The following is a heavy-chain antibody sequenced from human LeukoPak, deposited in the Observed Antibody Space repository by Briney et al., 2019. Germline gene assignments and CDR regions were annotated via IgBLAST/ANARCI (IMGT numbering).Heavy chain of an antibody. J-gene: IGHJ4*02. CDR1: GFTFSNYG. CDR2: TWYDGSKT. D-gene: IGHD2/OR15-2a*01. CDR3: ARDVGTTSYQLET. Sequence: GGSLRLSCEASGFTFSNYGFHWVRQAPGQGLEWVALTWYDGSKTYYADSVEGRFTVSRDNSKNTVYLQMNNLRAEDTAFYYCARDVGTTSYQLETWGQGTLVTVSS. V-gene: IGHV3-33*01.